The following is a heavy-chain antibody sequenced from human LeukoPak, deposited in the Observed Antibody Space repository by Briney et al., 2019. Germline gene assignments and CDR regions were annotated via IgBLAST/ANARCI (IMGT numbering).Heavy chain of an antibody. CDR2: ISYSGST. J-gene: IGHJ5*02. Sequence: SETLSLTCTVSGGSISSNNYYWGWIRQPPGKGLEWIGSISYSGSTYYNPSLKSRVTISVDTSKNQFSLKLSSVTAADTAVYYCARVGSSGSFWFDPWGQGTLVTVSS. V-gene: IGHV4-39*07. CDR3: ARVGSSGSFWFDP. D-gene: IGHD6-19*01. CDR1: GGSISSNNYY.